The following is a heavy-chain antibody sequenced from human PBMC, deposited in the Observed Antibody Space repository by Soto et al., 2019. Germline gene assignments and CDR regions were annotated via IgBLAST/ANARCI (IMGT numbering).Heavy chain of an antibody. CDR1: GYSFTSYW. Sequence: RGESLKISCKGSGYSFTSYWISWVRQMPGKVLEWMGRIDPSDSYTNYSPSFQGHVTISADKSISTAYLQWSSLKASDTAMYYCARLSSSSWGYYYYGMDVWGQGXTVTVYS. D-gene: IGHD6-6*01. CDR3: ARLSSSSWGYYYYGMDV. CDR2: IDPSDSYT. V-gene: IGHV5-10-1*01. J-gene: IGHJ6*02.